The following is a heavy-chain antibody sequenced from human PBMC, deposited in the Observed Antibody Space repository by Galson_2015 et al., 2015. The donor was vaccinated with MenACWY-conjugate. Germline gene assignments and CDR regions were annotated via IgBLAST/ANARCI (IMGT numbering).Heavy chain of an antibody. Sequence: LSLTCTVSSGSIGTTNYYWGWLRQPPGKGLEWIGSIYYSGSAYYNPSLKSRVIISVDTSKNQFSLNLSSVTAADTAMYYCARDPIYCSGASCPNWFDAWGQGILVTVFS. CDR3: ARDPIYCSGASCPNWFDA. D-gene: IGHD2-15*01. J-gene: IGHJ5*02. CDR1: SGSIGTTNYY. CDR2: IYYSGSA. V-gene: IGHV4-39*07.